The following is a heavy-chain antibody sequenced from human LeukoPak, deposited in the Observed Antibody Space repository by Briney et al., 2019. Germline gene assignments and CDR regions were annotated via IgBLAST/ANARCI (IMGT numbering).Heavy chain of an antibody. Sequence: GGSLRLSCSASGFTVSTYAVGWVRQAPVRGLEWVASIIANGNTLYTESLKGRFTISRDISKNTVFLQINSMRAEDTAMYHCAKYLQPSGSPYALDFWGHGTMVTVSS. D-gene: IGHD3-22*01. CDR2: IIANGNT. V-gene: IGHV3-23*01. CDR3: AKYLQPSGSPYALDF. J-gene: IGHJ3*01. CDR1: GFTVSTYA.